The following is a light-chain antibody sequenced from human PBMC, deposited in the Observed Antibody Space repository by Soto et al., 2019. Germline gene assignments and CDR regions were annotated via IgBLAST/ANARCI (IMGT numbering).Light chain of an antibody. Sequence: QSALTQPASVSGSPGQSITISCTGTSSDVGGYNYVSWYQQHPGKAPKLMIYDVSNRPSGVSNRFSGSKSGNTASLTISGLQAEDEADYYCSSYTSSSPYCFGTGTKLTGL. V-gene: IGLV2-14*01. CDR2: DVS. CDR3: SSYTSSSPYC. J-gene: IGLJ1*01. CDR1: SSDVGGYNY.